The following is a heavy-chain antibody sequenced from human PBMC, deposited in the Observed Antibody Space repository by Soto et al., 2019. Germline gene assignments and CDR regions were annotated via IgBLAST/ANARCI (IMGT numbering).Heavy chain of an antibody. J-gene: IGHJ5*02. V-gene: IGHV1-69*01. CDR3: ARAAIHGSSWYFWFDP. D-gene: IGHD6-13*01. Sequence: LVQSGSEVKMPGSSVKVSCKTSGGTFSRHAINWVRQAPGQGXXXMGGIIPLFGTTNYAQKFKGRVTISADESTSTAYMELSSLTSEDAAVYYCARAAIHGSSWYFWFDPWGQGTLVTVSS. CDR1: GGTFSRHA. CDR2: IIPLFGTT.